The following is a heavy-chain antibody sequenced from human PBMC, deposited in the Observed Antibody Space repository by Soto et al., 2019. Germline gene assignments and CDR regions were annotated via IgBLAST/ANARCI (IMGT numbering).Heavy chain of an antibody. CDR2: ISWDDDK. D-gene: IGHD3-10*01. V-gene: IGHV2-5*02. CDR1: ELSLSTSGVG. J-gene: IGHJ4*02. CDR3: VHSHVLRWFGFDS. Sequence: QITLTESGPTLVEPTQTLTLTCTFSELSLSTSGVGVGWNRQPPGKALEWLAPISWDDDKRYSPSFKSRLTTTKVTSNNQVVLTMTNMDPVDTATYYCVHSHVLRWFGFDSWGQGTLVTVPS.